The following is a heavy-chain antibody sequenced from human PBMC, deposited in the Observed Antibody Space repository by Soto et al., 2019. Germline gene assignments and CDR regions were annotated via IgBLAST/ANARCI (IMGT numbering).Heavy chain of an antibody. CDR2: IKQDGSEK. CDR3: ARDSAYCRSTSCYLSSSSYMDV. V-gene: IGHV3-7*01. J-gene: IGHJ6*03. CDR1: GFTFSNHW. Sequence: EVQVVESGGGLVQPGGSLRLSCAASGFTFSNHWMTWVRQAPGKGLEWVANIKQDGSEKYYVDSVKGRFTLSRDNAKNSLYLQLNSLRAEDTAVYYCARDSAYCRSTSCYLSSSSYMDVWGKGTTVTVSS. D-gene: IGHD2-2*01.